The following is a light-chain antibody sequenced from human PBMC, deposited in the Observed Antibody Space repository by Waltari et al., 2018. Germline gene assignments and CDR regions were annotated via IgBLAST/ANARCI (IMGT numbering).Light chain of an antibody. CDR2: DAS. Sequence: SCRASQCVSSYLAWYQQKSGQAPRLPIYDASNRATGIPARFSGGGSGTDFTLTISSLEPEDFAVYYCQQRSDWLLTFGGGTKVEIE. J-gene: IGKJ4*01. V-gene: IGKV3-11*01. CDR1: QCVSSY. CDR3: QQRSDWLLT.